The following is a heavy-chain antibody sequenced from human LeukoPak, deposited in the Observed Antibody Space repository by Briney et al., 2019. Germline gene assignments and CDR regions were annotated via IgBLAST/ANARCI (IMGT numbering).Heavy chain of an antibody. V-gene: IGHV3-23*01. J-gene: IGHJ4*02. CDR1: GSTFSYYA. CDR3: AKARGPAATHPDY. Sequence: GGSLRLSCAASGSTFSYYAMTWVRQAPGKGLEWVSALYGSGGVTFYADSVKGRFTISRDDSKSTLYLQMNSLRAEDTAVYYCAKARGPAATHPDYWGQGTLVTVSS. CDR2: LYGSGGVT. D-gene: IGHD6-25*01.